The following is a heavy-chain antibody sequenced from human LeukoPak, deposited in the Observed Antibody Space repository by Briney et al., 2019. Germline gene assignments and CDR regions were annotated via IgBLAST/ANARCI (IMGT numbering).Heavy chain of an antibody. CDR3: ARDRRSMGSMD. J-gene: IGHJ4*02. CDR1: GYTFTSYG. V-gene: IGHV1-18*01. Sequence: GASVKVSCKASGYTFTSYGISWVRQAPGQGLEWMGWISAYNGNTNYAQKLQGRVTMTTDTSTSTAYMELSRLRSDDTAVYYCARDRRSMGSMDWGQGTLVTVSS. D-gene: IGHD3-10*01. CDR2: ISAYNGNT.